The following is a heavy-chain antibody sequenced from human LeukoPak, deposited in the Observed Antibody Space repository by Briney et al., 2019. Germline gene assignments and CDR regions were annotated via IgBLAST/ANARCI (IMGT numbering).Heavy chain of an antibody. CDR3: ARDRAGYSSGSSNPDAFDI. J-gene: IGHJ3*02. Sequence: PSQTLSLTCTVSGGSISSGGYCWSWIRQHPGQGLEWVGYVYYSGSTYYNPSLKSRVIISVDSSKNQFFLMLSFVTAADTAVYYCARDRAGYSSGSSNPDAFDIWGQGTMVTVSS. V-gene: IGHV4-31*03. CDR1: GGSISSGGYC. D-gene: IGHD6-19*01. CDR2: VYYSGST.